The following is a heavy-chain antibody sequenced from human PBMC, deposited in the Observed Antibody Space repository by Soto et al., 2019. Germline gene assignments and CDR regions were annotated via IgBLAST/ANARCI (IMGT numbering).Heavy chain of an antibody. V-gene: IGHV4-30-2*01. CDR2: LYQSGST. Sequence: QLQLQESGSGLVKPSQTLSLTCAVSGGSISSGGYSWSWIRQPPGKGLEWIGYLYQSGSTYYNPALKGRVSIAVDRSKNQFSLRLSSVAAADTAVYYCAGGIAARPVGYWGQGTLVTVSS. J-gene: IGHJ4*02. CDR1: GGSISSGGYS. CDR3: AGGIAARPVGY. D-gene: IGHD6-25*01.